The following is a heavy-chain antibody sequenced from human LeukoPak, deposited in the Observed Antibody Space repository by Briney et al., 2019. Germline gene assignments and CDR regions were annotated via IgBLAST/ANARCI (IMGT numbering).Heavy chain of an antibody. CDR1: GYTLTELS. D-gene: IGHD3-10*01. CDR2: FDPEDGET. V-gene: IGHV1-24*01. Sequence: SVKVSYKVSGYTLTELSMHWVRQAPGKGLEWMGGFDPEDGETIYAQKFQGRVTMTEDTSTDTAYMELSSLRSEDTAVYYCATPGWGDSAFDIWGQGTMVTVSS. J-gene: IGHJ3*02. CDR3: ATPGWGDSAFDI.